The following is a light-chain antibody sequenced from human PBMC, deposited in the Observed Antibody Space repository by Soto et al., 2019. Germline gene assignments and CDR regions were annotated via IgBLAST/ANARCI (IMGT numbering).Light chain of an antibody. CDR2: AAS. V-gene: IGKV1-9*01. J-gene: IGKJ5*01. Sequence: ASQGISSSLAWYEQKPGEAPKLLISAASTLQSGVPPRFSGSGSGTEFTLTISSLQPEDFARYYCQKLNTYPLTFGQGTRLEIK. CDR1: QGISSS. CDR3: QKLNTYPLT.